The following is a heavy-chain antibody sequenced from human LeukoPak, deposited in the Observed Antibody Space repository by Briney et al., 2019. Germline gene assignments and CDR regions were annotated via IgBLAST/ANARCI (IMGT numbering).Heavy chain of an antibody. J-gene: IGHJ4*02. V-gene: IGHV3-74*01. D-gene: IGHD3-22*01. CDR1: GFTFSSYW. CDR2: INSDGSST. Sequence: GGSLRLSCAASGFTFSSYWMHWVRHAPGKGLVWVSRINSDGSSTSYADSVKGRFTISRDNAKNTLYLQMNSLRAEDTAVYYCARDSSGRPFDYWGQGTLVTVSS. CDR3: ARDSSGRPFDY.